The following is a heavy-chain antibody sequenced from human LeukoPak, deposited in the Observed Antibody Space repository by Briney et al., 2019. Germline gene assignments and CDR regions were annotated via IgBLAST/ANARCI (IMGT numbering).Heavy chain of an antibody. J-gene: IGHJ5*02. Sequence: ASVKVSCKASGYTFTSYYMHWVRQAPGQGLEWMGIINPSGSSTSYAQKFQGRVTMTRDTSTSTVYMELSSLRSEDTAVYYCAREGTNGSGSYSDNWFDPWGQGTLVTVSS. CDR3: AREGTNGSGSYSDNWFDP. D-gene: IGHD3-10*01. CDR1: GYTFTSYY. CDR2: INPSGSST. V-gene: IGHV1-46*01.